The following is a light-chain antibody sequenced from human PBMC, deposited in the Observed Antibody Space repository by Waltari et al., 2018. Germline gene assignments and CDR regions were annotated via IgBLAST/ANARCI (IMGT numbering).Light chain of an antibody. V-gene: IGLV2-11*01. Sequence: QSALTQPRSVSGSPGQSVTISCTGTTSDVGGYDFVSWYQQHPGKAPKLIIYYVSQRPSGVPDRFSGSKSSNTASLTITGLRDDDEAEYFCCSHGGFDTFWVFGGGTKVIVL. CDR1: TSDVGGYDF. CDR2: YVS. CDR3: CSHGGFDTFWV. J-gene: IGLJ3*02.